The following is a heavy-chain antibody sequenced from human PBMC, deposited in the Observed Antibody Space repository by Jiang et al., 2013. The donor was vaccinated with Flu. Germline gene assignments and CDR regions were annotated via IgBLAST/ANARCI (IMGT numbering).Heavy chain of an antibody. Sequence: SGAEVKKPGSSVKVSCKASGGSFSSYTINWVRQAPGQGLEWMGRIIPILGIANYAQKFQGRVTTTADKSTSTAYMELSSLRSEDTAVYYCARVQGYGDYRWGQGTLVTVSS. CDR3: ARVQGYGDYR. D-gene: IGHD4-17*01. J-gene: IGHJ4*02. CDR1: GGSFSSYT. CDR2: IIPILGIA. V-gene: IGHV1-69*04.